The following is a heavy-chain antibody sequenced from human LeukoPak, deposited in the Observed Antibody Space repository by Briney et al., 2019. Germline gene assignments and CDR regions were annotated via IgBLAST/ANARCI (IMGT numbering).Heavy chain of an antibody. CDR1: GYTFTSYD. CDR3: ARGIYVCYYDSSGSGGYAY. Sequence: ASVNVSCTASGYTFTSYDINWVRRATGQGVEELGWMNPNSGNTGYTQTLQGRVTMTRNTSISTAYMELSSLRSEETCVYYCARGIYVCYYDSSGSGGYAYWGQGTLVTVSS. CDR2: MNPNSGNT. V-gene: IGHV1-8*01. J-gene: IGHJ4*02. D-gene: IGHD3-22*01.